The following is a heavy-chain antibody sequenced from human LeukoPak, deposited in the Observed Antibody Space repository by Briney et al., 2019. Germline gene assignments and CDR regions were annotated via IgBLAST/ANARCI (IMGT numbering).Heavy chain of an antibody. CDR2: IYYSGST. Sequence: SETLSLTCTVSGGSISSSSYYWGWIRQPPGKGLEWIGSIYYSGSTYYNPSLKSRVTISVDTSKNQFSLKLSSVTAADAAVYYCARDSGYDLYNWFDPWGQGTLVTVSS. J-gene: IGHJ5*02. CDR3: ARDSGYDLYNWFDP. D-gene: IGHD5-12*01. V-gene: IGHV4-39*07. CDR1: GGSISSSSYY.